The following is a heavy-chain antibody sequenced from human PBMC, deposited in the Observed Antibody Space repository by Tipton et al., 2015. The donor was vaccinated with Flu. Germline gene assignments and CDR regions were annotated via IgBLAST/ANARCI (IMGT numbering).Heavy chain of an antibody. CDR2: IYNSEYT. D-gene: IGHD2-2*01. Sequence: LRLSCTVSGGSIGAYYWNWIRQPPGKGLEWIGYIYNSEYTKYSPSLKSRVTISADTSRKQFSLQLRSVTAADTAVYYCARDPSLGMPDYFDYWGQGTLVTASS. V-gene: IGHV4-59*12. CDR3: ARDPSLGMPDYFDY. J-gene: IGHJ4*02. CDR1: GGSIGAYY.